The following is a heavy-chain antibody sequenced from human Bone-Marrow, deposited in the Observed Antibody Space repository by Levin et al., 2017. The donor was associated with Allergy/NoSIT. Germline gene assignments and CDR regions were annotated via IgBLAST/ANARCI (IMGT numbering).Heavy chain of an antibody. Sequence: ASVKVSCKASGYAFSVYTIQWVRQAPGQGLEWVGWVTGNHDTRYSENFQGRVTMTRDTSATTAYMELSSLTSEDTAVYYCARDIPETGYFDYWGQGSLVTVSS. D-gene: IGHD3-9*01. V-gene: IGHV1-3*01. CDR1: GYAFSVYT. CDR3: ARDIPETGYFDY. CDR2: VTGNHDT. J-gene: IGHJ4*02.